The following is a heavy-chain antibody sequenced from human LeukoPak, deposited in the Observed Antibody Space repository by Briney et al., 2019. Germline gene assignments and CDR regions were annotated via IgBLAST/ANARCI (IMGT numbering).Heavy chain of an antibody. CDR3: ARGKYYFDY. J-gene: IGHJ4*01. Sequence: SETLSLTCTVSGGSISGYYWSWIRQSPGKGLEWIGYIYYSGSTNYNPPLKSRVTISVGTSKNQFSLKLSSVTAADTAVYYCARGKYYFDYWGQEPWSPSPQ. CDR1: GGSISGYY. CDR2: IYYSGST. V-gene: IGHV4-59*01.